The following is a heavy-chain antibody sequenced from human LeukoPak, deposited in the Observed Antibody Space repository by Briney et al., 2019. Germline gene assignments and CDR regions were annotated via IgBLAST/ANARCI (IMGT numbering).Heavy chain of an antibody. V-gene: IGHV4-4*07. CDR3: ARSPPVTYYYYYYMDV. D-gene: IGHD4-17*01. J-gene: IGHJ6*03. CDR2: IYTSGST. CDR1: GGSISSYY. Sequence: ASETLSLTCTVSGGSISSYYWSWIRQPAGKGLEWIGRIYTSGSTNYNPSLKSRATMSVDTSKNQFSLKLSSVTAADTAVYYCARSPPVTYYYYYYMDVWGKGTTVTVSS.